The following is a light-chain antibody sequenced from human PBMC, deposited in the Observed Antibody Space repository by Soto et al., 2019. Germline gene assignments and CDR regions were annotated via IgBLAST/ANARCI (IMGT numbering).Light chain of an antibody. J-gene: IGLJ3*02. CDR3: QVWDSSSDHSWV. V-gene: IGLV3-21*04. CDR1: NIGSKS. Sequence: SYELTQPPSVSVAPGKTARITCGGNNIGSKSVHWYQRKPGQAPVLVIYYDSDRPSGIPERFSGSNSGNTATLTISRVEAGDEADYFCQVWDSSSDHSWVFGGGTKLTVL. CDR2: YDS.